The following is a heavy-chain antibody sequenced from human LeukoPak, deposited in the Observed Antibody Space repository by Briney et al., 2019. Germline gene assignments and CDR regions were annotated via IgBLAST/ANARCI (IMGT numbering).Heavy chain of an antibody. CDR1: GYTFTGYY. D-gene: IGHD2-15*01. Sequence: ASVKVSCKASGYTFTGYYMHWVRQAPGQGLEWMGWISAYNGNTNYAQKLQGRVTMTTDTSTSTAYMELRSLRSDDTAVYYCARDRFYRYCSGGSCHAQFDPWGQGTLVTVSS. CDR3: ARDRFYRYCSGGSCHAQFDP. J-gene: IGHJ5*02. V-gene: IGHV1-18*04. CDR2: ISAYNGNT.